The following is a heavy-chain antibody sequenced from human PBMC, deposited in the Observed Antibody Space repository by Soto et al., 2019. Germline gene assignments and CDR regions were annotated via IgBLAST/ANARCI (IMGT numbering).Heavy chain of an antibody. Sequence: GGSLRLSCAASGFTFSSYAVNWVRQAPGKGLEWVSSISSSSRYIYYADSVKGRFTISRDDAKNSLYLQMNSLRAEDTAVYYCAKDRRQLSALDMWGQGTTVTVSS. D-gene: IGHD6-6*01. V-gene: IGHV3-21*01. J-gene: IGHJ3*02. CDR2: ISSSSRYI. CDR3: AKDRRQLSALDM. CDR1: GFTFSSYA.